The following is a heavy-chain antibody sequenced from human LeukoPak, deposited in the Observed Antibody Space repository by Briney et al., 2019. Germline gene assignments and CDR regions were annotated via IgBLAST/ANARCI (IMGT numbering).Heavy chain of an antibody. CDR1: GGSISGYY. CDR2: IYYSGST. Sequence: SETLSLTCTVSGGSISGYYWSWIRQPPGKGLEWIGYIYYSGSTNYNPSLESRVTISVDTSKNQFSLKLSSVTAADTAVYYCARHPSYRYYFDYWGQGTLVTVSS. J-gene: IGHJ4*02. D-gene: IGHD1-26*01. V-gene: IGHV4-59*08. CDR3: ARHPSYRYYFDY.